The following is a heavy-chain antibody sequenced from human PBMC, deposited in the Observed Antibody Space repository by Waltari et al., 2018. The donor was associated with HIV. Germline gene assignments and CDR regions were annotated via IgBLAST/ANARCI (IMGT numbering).Heavy chain of an antibody. CDR1: GYTFTGYY. Sequence: QVQLVQSGAEVKKPGASVKVSCKASGYTFTGYYMHWVRQAPGQGLEWMGGINPNSGGTNDAQKFQGRVTMTRDTSISTAYMELSRLRSDDTAVYYCARDGAGIYDFWSGAGYWGQGTLVTVSS. V-gene: IGHV1-2*02. CDR3: ARDGAGIYDFWSGAGY. D-gene: IGHD3-3*01. J-gene: IGHJ4*02. CDR2: INPNSGGT.